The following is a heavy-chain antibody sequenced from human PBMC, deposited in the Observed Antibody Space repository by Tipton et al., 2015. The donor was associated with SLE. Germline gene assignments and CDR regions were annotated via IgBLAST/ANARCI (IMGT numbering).Heavy chain of an antibody. J-gene: IGHJ4*02. CDR1: GYTFANFG. CDR2: ISGYNGNI. CDR3: ARDPVRFFDLILRDY. Sequence: QLVQSGAEVKKPGASVKLSCKTFGYTFANFGVSWVRQAPGQGLEWMGWISGYNGNINYAQKFQGRVTMTTDTSTNTGYMELRSLGSDDAAVYYCARDPVRFFDLILRDYGGQGTLVAVSS. D-gene: IGHD3-9*01. V-gene: IGHV1-18*01.